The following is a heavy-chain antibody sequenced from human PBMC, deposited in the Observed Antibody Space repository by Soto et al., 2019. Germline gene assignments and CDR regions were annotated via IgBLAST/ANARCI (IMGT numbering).Heavy chain of an antibody. D-gene: IGHD3-22*01. CDR2: IYYSGST. J-gene: IGHJ4*02. V-gene: IGHV4-59*01. Sequence: QVQLQESGPGLVKPSETLSLTCTVSGGSISSYYWSWIRQPPGKGLEWIGYIYYSGSTNYNPSLKSRVTISVDTSKNQFSLKLSSVTAADTAVYYCARGYSGSYYYDSSGYPYYFDYWGQGTLVTVSS. CDR1: GGSISSYY. CDR3: ARGYSGSYYYDSSGYPYYFDY.